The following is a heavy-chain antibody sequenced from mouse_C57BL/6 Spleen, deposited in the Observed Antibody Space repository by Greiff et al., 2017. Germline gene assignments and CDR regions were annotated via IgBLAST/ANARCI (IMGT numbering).Heavy chain of an antibody. V-gene: IGHV1-61*01. CDR2: IYPSDSET. Sequence: QVQLQQPGAELVRPGSSVKLSCKASGYTFTSYWMDWVKQRPGQGLEWIGNIYPSDSETHYNQKFKDKATLTVDKSSSTAYMQLSSLTSEDSAVYDCARTGTGAWFADWGQGTLVTVSA. CDR3: ARTGTGAWFAD. D-gene: IGHD3-3*01. J-gene: IGHJ3*01. CDR1: GYTFTSYW.